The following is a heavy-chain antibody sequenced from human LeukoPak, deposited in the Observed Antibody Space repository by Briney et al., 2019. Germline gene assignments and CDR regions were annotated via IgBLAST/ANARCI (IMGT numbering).Heavy chain of an antibody. J-gene: IGHJ5*02. CDR1: GGSISSSSYY. CDR2: IYYSGST. V-gene: IGHV4-39*01. D-gene: IGHD3-10*01. Sequence: PSETLSLTCTVSGGSISSSSYYWGWLRQLPGKGLEWIGSIYYSGSTYYYPSLKSRVTISVDTSKNQFSLKLSSVTAADTAVYYCASSRGWFDPWGQGTLVTVSS. CDR3: ASSRGWFDP.